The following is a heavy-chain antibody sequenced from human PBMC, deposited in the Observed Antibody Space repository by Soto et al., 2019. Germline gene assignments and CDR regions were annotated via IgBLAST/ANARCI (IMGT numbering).Heavy chain of an antibody. Sequence: GGSRIVSWAASGVTFSRSAMNWVRQAPGKGLEWVSSTGGISGMTFFADSVKGRFTVSRDTSKDTLYLEMNTLRVEDTAVYYCAKGNLSAPMYYFDYWGQGT. J-gene: IGHJ4*02. CDR1: GVTFSRSA. CDR2: TGGISGMT. CDR3: AKGNLSAPMYYFDY. V-gene: IGHV3-23*01. D-gene: IGHD3-16*02.